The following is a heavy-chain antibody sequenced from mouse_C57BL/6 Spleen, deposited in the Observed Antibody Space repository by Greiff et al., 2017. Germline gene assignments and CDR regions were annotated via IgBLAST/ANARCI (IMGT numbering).Heavy chain of an antibody. CDR1: GYSFTGYY. V-gene: IGHV1-42*01. D-gene: IGHD2-4*01. J-gene: IGHJ2*01. Sequence: VQLQQSGPELVKPGASVKISCKASGYSFTGYYMNWVKQSPEKSLEWIGEINPSTGGTTYNQKFKAKATLTVDKSSSTAYMQLKSLTSEDSAVYYCARRGDYGFDYWGKGTTLTVSS. CDR3: ARRGDYGFDY. CDR2: INPSTGGT.